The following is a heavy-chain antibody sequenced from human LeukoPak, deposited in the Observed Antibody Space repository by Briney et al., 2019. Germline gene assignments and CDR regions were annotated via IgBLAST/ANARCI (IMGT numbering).Heavy chain of an antibody. J-gene: IGHJ4*02. Sequence: GGSLRLSCAASGFTLDDYGMSWVRHAPGKGLEWVSGINWNGGSTGYADSVRGRFTISRDNAKNSLYLQMNSLRAEDTALYYCARASEGLKLLPSFFDYWGQGTLVTVSS. CDR2: INWNGGST. CDR1: GFTLDDYG. V-gene: IGHV3-20*04. CDR3: ARASEGLKLLPSFFDY. D-gene: IGHD2/OR15-2a*01.